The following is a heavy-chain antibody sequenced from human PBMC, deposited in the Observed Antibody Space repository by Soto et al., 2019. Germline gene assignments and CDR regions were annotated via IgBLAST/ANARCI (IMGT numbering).Heavy chain of an antibody. D-gene: IGHD2-15*01. J-gene: IGHJ4*02. V-gene: IGHV1-58*01. CDR2: IVVGSGNT. CDR1: GFTFTSSA. Sequence: SVKVSCKASGFTFTSSAVQWVRQARGQRLEWIGWIVVGSGNTNYAQKFQERVTITRDMSTSTAYMELSSLRSEDTAVYYCAAGEFYRYGGNPHSDYWGQGTLVTVSS. CDR3: AAGEFYRYGGNPHSDY.